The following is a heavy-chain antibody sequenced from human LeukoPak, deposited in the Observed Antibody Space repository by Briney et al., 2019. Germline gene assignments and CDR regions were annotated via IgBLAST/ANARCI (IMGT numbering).Heavy chain of an antibody. D-gene: IGHD2-2*01. V-gene: IGHV1-2*02. CDR1: GYTFTVYY. J-gene: IGHJ4*02. Sequence: ASVKVSCKASGYTFTVYYMHWVRQAPGQGLEWMGWINPNSGGTNYAQKFQGRVTMTRDTSISTAYMELSRLRSDDTAVYYCARASIKGYCSSTSCPKWMDYWGQGTLVTVSS. CDR3: ARASIKGYCSSTSCPKWMDY. CDR2: INPNSGGT.